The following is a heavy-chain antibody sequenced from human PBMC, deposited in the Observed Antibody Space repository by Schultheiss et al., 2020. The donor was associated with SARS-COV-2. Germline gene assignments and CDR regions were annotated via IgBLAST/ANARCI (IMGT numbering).Heavy chain of an antibody. V-gene: IGHV3-23*01. CDR3: TKSSGYYLGAFDI. Sequence: GGSLRLSCAASGFTFSSYAMSWVRQAPGKGLEWVSAISVSGGSTYYADSVKGRFTISRDNSNNTLYLQMNSLRAEDTAVYYCTKSSGYYLGAFDIWGQGTMVTVSS. J-gene: IGHJ3*02. CDR1: GFTFSSYA. D-gene: IGHD3-22*01. CDR2: ISVSGGST.